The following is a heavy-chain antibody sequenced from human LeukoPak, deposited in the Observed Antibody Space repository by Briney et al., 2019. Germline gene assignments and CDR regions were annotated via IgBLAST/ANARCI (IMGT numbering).Heavy chain of an antibody. CDR1: GGSISSGGYY. J-gene: IGHJ5*02. Sequence: SETLSLTCTVSGGSISSGGYYWSWLRQHPGKGLEWLGYIYYSGSTYYNPSLKSRVTISVDTSKNQFSLKLSSVTAADTAVYYCASLVEVQNWFDPWGQGTLVTVSS. V-gene: IGHV4-31*03. D-gene: IGHD2-15*01. CDR3: ASLVEVQNWFDP. CDR2: IYYSGST.